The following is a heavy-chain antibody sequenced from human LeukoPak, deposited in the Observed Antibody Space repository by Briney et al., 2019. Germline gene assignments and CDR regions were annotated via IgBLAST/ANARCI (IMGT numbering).Heavy chain of an antibody. D-gene: IGHD3-10*02. CDR2: INSDGGST. CDR1: GFTFSSYW. J-gene: IGHJ6*04. V-gene: IGHV3-74*01. CDR3: AELGITMIGGV. Sequence: PGGSLRLSCAASGFTFSSYWMHWVRHAPGKGLVWVSRINSDGGSTSYTDSVKGRFTISRDNAKNTLYLQMNSLRAEDTAVYYCAELGITMIGGVWGKGTTVTISS.